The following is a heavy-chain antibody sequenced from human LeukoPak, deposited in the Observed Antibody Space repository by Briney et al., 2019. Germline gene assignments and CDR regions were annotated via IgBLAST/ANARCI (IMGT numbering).Heavy chain of an antibody. Sequence: PSETLFLTCTVSGGSISNYYWSWIRQPPGKGLEWIGYIYTSGSTNYNPSLESRVTISVDTSKNHFSLKLSSVTAADTAVYYCARTVVVTAIHFFDYWGQGTLVTVSS. J-gene: IGHJ4*02. D-gene: IGHD2-21*02. CDR2: IYTSGST. CDR1: GGSISNYY. CDR3: ARTVVVTAIHFFDY. V-gene: IGHV4-4*09.